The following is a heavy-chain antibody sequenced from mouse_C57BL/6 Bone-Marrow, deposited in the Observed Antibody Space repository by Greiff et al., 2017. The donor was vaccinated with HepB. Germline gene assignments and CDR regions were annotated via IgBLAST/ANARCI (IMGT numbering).Heavy chain of an antibody. D-gene: IGHD6-5*01. CDR2: IRNKANGYTT. V-gene: IGHV7-3*01. Sequence: EVKLMESGGGLVQPGGSLSLSCAASGFTFTDYYMSWVRQRPGKALEWMGFIRNKANGYTTEYRASVKGPFTISRDNSKSILYLQMNALRAEDSATYYYEGSYYFDYWGQGTTLTVSS. CDR1: GFTFTDYY. CDR3: EGSYYFDY. J-gene: IGHJ2*01.